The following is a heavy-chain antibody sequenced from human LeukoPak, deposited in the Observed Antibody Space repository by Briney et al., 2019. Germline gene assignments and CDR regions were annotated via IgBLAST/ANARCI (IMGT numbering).Heavy chain of an antibody. J-gene: IGHJ4*02. CDR2: IDTNTGNP. Sequence: ASVKVSCKASGYTFTNYTINWVRLVLGQGLEWMGWIDTNTGNPTCAQGFTGRFVFSLDTSVTTSYLQISSLTAEDTAVYYCTRGRDTTGYFVYWGQGTLVTVSS. CDR1: GYTFTNYT. D-gene: IGHD3-22*01. CDR3: TRGRDTTGYFVY. V-gene: IGHV7-4-1*02.